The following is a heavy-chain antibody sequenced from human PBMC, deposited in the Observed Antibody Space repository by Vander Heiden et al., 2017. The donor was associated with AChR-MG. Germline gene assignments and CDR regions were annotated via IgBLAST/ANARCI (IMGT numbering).Heavy chain of an antibody. Sequence: QLQLQESGPGLVKPSETLSLTCTVPGGSISSSSYYWGWIRQPPGKGLEWIGSIYYSGSTYYNPSLKSRVTISVDTSKNQFSLKLSSVTAADTAVYYCARHDSSSLIYWGQGTLVTVSS. CDR2: IYYSGST. CDR3: ARHDSSSLIY. V-gene: IGHV4-39*01. CDR1: GGSISSSSYY. D-gene: IGHD6-13*01. J-gene: IGHJ4*02.